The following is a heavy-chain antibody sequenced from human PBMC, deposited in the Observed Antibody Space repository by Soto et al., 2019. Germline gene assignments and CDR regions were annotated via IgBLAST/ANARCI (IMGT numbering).Heavy chain of an antibody. J-gene: IGHJ6*03. CDR1: EFTFSGRS. CDR2: IDKVGTDS. D-gene: IGHD3-10*01. CDR3: ARGWFGPDV. Sequence: EVKLVESGGGLVQPGGSLRLSCAASEFTFSGRSVHWVRQAPGKGLVWVSGIDKVGTDSTYADSVKGRFTSSRDNAKNTVYLQINSLRVEDTAVYYCARGWFGPDVWGKGTTVIVSS. V-gene: IGHV3-74*01.